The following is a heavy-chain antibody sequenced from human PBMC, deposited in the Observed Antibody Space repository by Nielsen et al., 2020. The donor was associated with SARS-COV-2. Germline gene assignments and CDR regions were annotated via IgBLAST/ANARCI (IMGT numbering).Heavy chain of an antibody. CDR3: ARALGPGVGATSY. D-gene: IGHD1-26*01. V-gene: IGHV3-7*01. CDR2: IKEDGSDK. J-gene: IGHJ4*02. CDR1: GFTFSSSW. Sequence: GGSLRLSCAASGFTFSSSWMSWVRQAPGKGLEWVANIKEDGSDKNFVDSVKGRFTISRDNAKNSLYLQMNSLRAGDTAVYYCARALGPGVGATSYWGQGTLVTVSS.